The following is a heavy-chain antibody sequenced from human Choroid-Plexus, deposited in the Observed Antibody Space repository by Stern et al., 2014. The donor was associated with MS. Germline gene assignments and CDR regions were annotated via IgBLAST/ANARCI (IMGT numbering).Heavy chain of an antibody. CDR3: AKDRQYLTYFFDH. Sequence: VQLVQSGGGVVQPGRPLRLSCVASGFTFGSCAMHWVRQAPGKGLGWLGGVSYDGSNKYYADSVKGRFTISRDNSQNTLYMQMSSLRPEDTAVYYCAKDRQYLTYFFDHWGQGSLVTVSS. J-gene: IGHJ5*02. CDR1: GFTFGSCA. V-gene: IGHV3-30*18. CDR2: VSYDGSNK. D-gene: IGHD2/OR15-2a*01.